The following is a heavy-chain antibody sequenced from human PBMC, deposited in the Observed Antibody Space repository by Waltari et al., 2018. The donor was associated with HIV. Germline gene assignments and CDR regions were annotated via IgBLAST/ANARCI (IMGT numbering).Heavy chain of an antibody. CDR1: GFTFSSYA. D-gene: IGHD6-13*01. CDR3: AKGVRFGSSWYFDY. J-gene: IGHJ4*02. Sequence: EVQLLESGGGLVQPGGSLRLSCAASGFTFSSYAMSWVRPGAGKGVGVVSAISGRGGSTYYADSVKGRFTISRDNSKNTLYLQMNSLRAEDTAVYYCAKGVRFGSSWYFDYWGQGTLVTVSS. CDR2: ISGRGGST. V-gene: IGHV3-23*01.